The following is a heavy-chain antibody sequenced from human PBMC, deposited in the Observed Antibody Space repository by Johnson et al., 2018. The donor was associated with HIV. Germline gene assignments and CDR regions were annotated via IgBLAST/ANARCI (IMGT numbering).Heavy chain of an antibody. D-gene: IGHD4/OR15-4a*01. CDR2: ISYDGSNK. Sequence: QVQLVESGGGVVRPGGSLRLSCAASGFTFSNAWMSWVRQAPGKGLEWVAVISYDGSNKYYADSVKGRFTISRDNSKDTLYLQMNSLGAEDTAVYYCARGDYGHDAFDFWGQGTMGTVSS. CDR1: GFTFSNAW. CDR3: ARGDYGHDAFDF. J-gene: IGHJ3*01. V-gene: IGHV3-30*03.